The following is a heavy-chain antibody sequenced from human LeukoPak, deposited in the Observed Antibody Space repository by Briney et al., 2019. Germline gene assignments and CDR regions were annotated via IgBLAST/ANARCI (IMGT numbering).Heavy chain of an antibody. CDR2: IIPILGIA. CDR1: GGTFSSYA. Sequence: SVKVSCKASGGTFSSYAISWVRQAPGQGLEWMGRIIPILGIANYAQKFQGRVTITADKSTSTAYMELSSPRSEDTAVYYCAREKERITMIVVVTPPDYWGQGTLVTVSS. J-gene: IGHJ4*02. V-gene: IGHV1-69*04. CDR3: AREKERITMIVVVTPPDY. D-gene: IGHD3-22*01.